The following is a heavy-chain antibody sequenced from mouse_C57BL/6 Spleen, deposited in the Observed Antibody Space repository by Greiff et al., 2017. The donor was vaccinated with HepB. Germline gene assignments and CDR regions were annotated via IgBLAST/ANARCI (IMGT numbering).Heavy chain of an antibody. J-gene: IGHJ3*01. CDR2: ISDGGSYT. Sequence: EVQLVESGGGLVKPGGSLKLSCAASGFTFSSYAMSWVRQTPEKRLEWVATISDGGSYTYYPDNVKGRFTISRDNAKNNLYLQMSHLKSEDTAMYYCARDGRIAGFAYWGQGTLVTVSA. CDR1: GFTFSSYA. V-gene: IGHV5-4*01. CDR3: ARDGRIAGFAY. D-gene: IGHD6-1*01.